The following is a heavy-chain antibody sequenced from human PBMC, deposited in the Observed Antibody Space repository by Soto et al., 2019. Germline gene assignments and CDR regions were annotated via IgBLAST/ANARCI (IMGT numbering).Heavy chain of an antibody. CDR3: AKVWGGYCSSTSCYAGIFYYYYGMDV. V-gene: IGHV3-23*01. CDR1: GFTFSSYA. J-gene: IGHJ6*02. CDR2: ISGSGGST. Sequence: GGSLRLSCAASGFTFSSYAMSWVRQAPGKGLEWVSAISGSGGSTYYADSVKGRFTISRDNSKNTLYLQMNSLRAEDTAVYYCAKVWGGYCSSTSCYAGIFYYYYGMDVWGQGTTVTVSS. D-gene: IGHD2-2*01.